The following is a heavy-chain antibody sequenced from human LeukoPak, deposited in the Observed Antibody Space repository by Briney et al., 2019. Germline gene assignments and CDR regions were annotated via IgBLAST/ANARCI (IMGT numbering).Heavy chain of an antibody. J-gene: IGHJ3*02. Sequence: SETLSLTCAVSGGSISSSNWWSWVRQPPRKELEWMGESYHNGSTNYNQSLKSRVTISVDKSKTQFSLKLSSVTAADTAVYYCARALSGYYYRNAFDIWGQGTMVTVSS. CDR2: SYHNGST. CDR1: GGSISSSNW. CDR3: ARALSGYYYRNAFDI. V-gene: IGHV4-4*02. D-gene: IGHD3-22*01.